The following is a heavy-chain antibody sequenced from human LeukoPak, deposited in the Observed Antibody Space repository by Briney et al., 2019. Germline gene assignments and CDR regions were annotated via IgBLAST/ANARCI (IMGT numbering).Heavy chain of an antibody. CDR2: ISSSGSTI. J-gene: IGHJ4*02. CDR1: GFTFSSYE. CDR3: ARSGNSGWNRFDY. D-gene: IGHD6-19*01. Sequence: GGSLRLSCAASGFTFSSYEMNWVRQAPGKGLEWVSYISSSGSTIYYADSVKGRFTISRDNAKNSLYLQMNSLRAEDTAVYYCARSGNSGWNRFDYWGQGTLVTVSS. V-gene: IGHV3-48*03.